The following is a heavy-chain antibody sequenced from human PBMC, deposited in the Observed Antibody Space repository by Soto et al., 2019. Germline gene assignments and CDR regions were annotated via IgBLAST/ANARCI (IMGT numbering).Heavy chain of an antibody. CDR3: ARAYGDYPKAPSFDY. V-gene: IGHV3-30-3*01. Sequence: GGSLRLSCAASGFTFSSYAMHWVRQAPGKGLEWVAVISYDGSNKYYADSVKGRFTISRDNSKNTLYLQMNSLRAEDTAVYYCARAYGDYPKAPSFDYWGQGTLVTVSS. CDR2: ISYDGSNK. CDR1: GFTFSSYA. J-gene: IGHJ4*02. D-gene: IGHD4-17*01.